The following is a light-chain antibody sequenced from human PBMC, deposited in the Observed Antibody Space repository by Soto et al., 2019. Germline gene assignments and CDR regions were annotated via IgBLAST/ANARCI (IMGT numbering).Light chain of an antibody. CDR3: QQADSLPLT. Sequence: DIQMTQSPSTLSGSVGDRVTITCRASQTISSWLAWYQQKPGQAPNILVFAASTLQRGVPTRFSGRGSGTEFTLTIDSLQPEDFATYYCQQADSLPLTFGGGTKVDIK. CDR1: QTISSW. V-gene: IGKV1-12*01. J-gene: IGKJ4*01. CDR2: AAS.